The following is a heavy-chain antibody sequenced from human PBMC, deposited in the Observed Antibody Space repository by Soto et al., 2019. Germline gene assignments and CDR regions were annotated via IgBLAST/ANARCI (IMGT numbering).Heavy chain of an antibody. CDR1: GFTFSSYA. V-gene: IGHV3-23*01. Sequence: GGSLRLSCAASGFTFSSYAMSWVRQAPGKGLEWVSAISGSGGSTYYADSVKGRFTISRDNSKNTLYLQMNSLRAEDTAVYYCAKDGPIKRYYYDSSGYRRPFDYWGQGTLVTVSS. D-gene: IGHD3-22*01. CDR2: ISGSGGST. CDR3: AKDGPIKRYYYDSSGYRRPFDY. J-gene: IGHJ4*02.